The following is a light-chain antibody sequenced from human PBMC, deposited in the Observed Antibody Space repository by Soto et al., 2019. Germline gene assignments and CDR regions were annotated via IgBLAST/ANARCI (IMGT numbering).Light chain of an antibody. CDR3: QTWGTGIHV. V-gene: IGLV4-69*01. CDR2: LNSDGSH. CDR1: SGHSSYA. J-gene: IGLJ1*01. Sequence: QPGLTQSPSASASLGASVKLTCTLSSGHSSYAIAWHQQQPEKGPRYLMKLNSDGSHSKGDGIPDRFSGSSSGAERYLIISSLQSEDEADYYCQTWGTGIHVFGTGTKVTVL.